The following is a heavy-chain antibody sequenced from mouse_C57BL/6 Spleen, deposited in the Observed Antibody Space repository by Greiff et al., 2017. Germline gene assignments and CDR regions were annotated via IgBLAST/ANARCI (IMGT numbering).Heavy chain of an antibody. V-gene: IGHV3-1*01. D-gene: IGHD4-1*01. J-gene: IGHJ2*01. CDR3: ARANWDYFDY. CDR2: ISNSGST. Sequence: EVKLMESGPGMVKPSQSLSLTCTVTGYSITSGYDWHWIRHFPGNKLEWMGYISNSGSTNYNPSLKSRISITHDTSKNHFFLKLNSVTTEDTATYYCARANWDYFDYWGQGTTLTVSS. CDR1: GYSITSGYD.